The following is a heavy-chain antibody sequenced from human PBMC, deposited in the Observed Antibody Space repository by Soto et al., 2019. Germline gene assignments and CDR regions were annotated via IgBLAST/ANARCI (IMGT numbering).Heavy chain of an antibody. CDR2: MNPNSGNT. Sequence: QVKLVQSGAEVKKPGASVRVSCKASGYTFTSYDINWVRQATGQGLEWTGWMNPNSGNTGYAQKFQGRVTMTRNTSISTAYMELSSLRSEDTAVYSCAREKSVYYDYWGQGTLVTVSS. V-gene: IGHV1-8*01. D-gene: IGHD3-3*01. J-gene: IGHJ4*02. CDR3: AREKSVYYDY. CDR1: GYTFTSYD.